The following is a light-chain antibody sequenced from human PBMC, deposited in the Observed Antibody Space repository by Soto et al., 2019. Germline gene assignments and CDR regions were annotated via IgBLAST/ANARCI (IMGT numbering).Light chain of an antibody. CDR1: QGIRSY. CDR2: AAS. Sequence: QLTQSPSSLSASVGDRVTVTCRASQGIRSYLAWYQQQPGKAPKLLIYAASTLQRGVSSRFSGSGSGTDFTLTISSLQPEDFATYYCQQLNSYSPTFGQGTKLEIK. J-gene: IGKJ2*01. V-gene: IGKV1-9*01. CDR3: QQLNSYSPT.